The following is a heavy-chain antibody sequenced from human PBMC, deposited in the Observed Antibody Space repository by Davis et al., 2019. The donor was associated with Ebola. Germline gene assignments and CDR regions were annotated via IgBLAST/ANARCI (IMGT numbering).Heavy chain of an antibody. V-gene: IGHV3-11*01. J-gene: IGHJ6*02. Sequence: GGSLRLSCAASGFTFSDYYMSWIRQAPGKGLEWVSYISSSGSTIYYADSVKGRFTISRDNAKNSLYLQMNSLRAEDTAVYYCARAKNWNPYGYYYYGMDVWGQGTTVTVSS. CDR1: GFTFSDYY. CDR2: ISSSGSTI. D-gene: IGHD1-1*01. CDR3: ARAKNWNPYGYYYYGMDV.